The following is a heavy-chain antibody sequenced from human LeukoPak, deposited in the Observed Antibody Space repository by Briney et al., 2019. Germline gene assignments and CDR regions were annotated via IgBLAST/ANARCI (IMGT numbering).Heavy chain of an antibody. D-gene: IGHD3-3*01. Sequence: ASVKVSCKASGYTFTSYGISWVRQAPGQGREWMGWISAYNGNTNYAQKLLGRVTMTTDTSTSTAYMELRSLRSDDTAVYYCARVRFLEWNIDYWGQGTLVTVSS. CDR3: ARVRFLEWNIDY. J-gene: IGHJ4*02. CDR1: GYTFTSYG. CDR2: ISAYNGNT. V-gene: IGHV1-18*01.